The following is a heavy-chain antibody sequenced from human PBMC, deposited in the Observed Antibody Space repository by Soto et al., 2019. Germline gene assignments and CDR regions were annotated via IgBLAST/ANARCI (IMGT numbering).Heavy chain of an antibody. J-gene: IGHJ4*02. V-gene: IGHV2-5*02. Sequence: QITLKESGPTLVKPTQTLTLTCNFSGFSLSTRGVGVGWIRQPPGKALEWLTLIYWDDAKEYSPSLRSRITIPKDTSKNPVGLKMADMGPVDTATYLFAHKGGGDRILDYWGQGTLVTVSS. CDR1: GFSLSTRGVG. CDR2: IYWDDAK. D-gene: IGHD3-16*01. CDR3: AHKGGGDRILDY.